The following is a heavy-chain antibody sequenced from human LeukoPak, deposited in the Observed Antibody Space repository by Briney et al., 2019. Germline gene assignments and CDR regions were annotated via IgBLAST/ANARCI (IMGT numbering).Heavy chain of an antibody. D-gene: IGHD5-12*01. CDR1: GGSISGYY. Sequence: SETLSPTCTVSGGSISGYYWSWIRQPPGKGLEWIGYIYYTGSTNYNPSLKSRVTISVDTSKNQFSLKLSSVTAADTAVYYCARRGYSGYERFDYWGQGTLVTVSA. CDR2: IYYTGST. V-gene: IGHV4-59*08. CDR3: ARRGYSGYERFDY. J-gene: IGHJ4*02.